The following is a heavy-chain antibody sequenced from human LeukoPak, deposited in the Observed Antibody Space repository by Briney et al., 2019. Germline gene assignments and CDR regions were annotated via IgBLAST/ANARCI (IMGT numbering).Heavy chain of an antibody. V-gene: IGHV3-30*10. CDR1: RFTFSSYH. CDR2: ISDDGSKT. Sequence: GRSLRLSCAASRFTFSSYHMHWVRQAPGKGLEWLADISDDGSKTYHTDSVRGRFTISRDNSEYTLFLQMNSLRGEDTAVYCCARYKGTIWNSQNDPFDIWGQGTMVTVSS. J-gene: IGHJ3*02. D-gene: IGHD1-7*01. CDR3: ARYKGTIWNSQNDPFDI.